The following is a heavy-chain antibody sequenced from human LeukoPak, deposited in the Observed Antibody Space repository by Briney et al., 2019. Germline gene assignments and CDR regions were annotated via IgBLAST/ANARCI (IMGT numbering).Heavy chain of an antibody. Sequence: GGSLRLSCEASGFTFSRHWLSWVRQAPGKGLEWVSTSSGNGGSTYYGDSVKGRFTISRDNVKNTLHLQMSSLRAEDTAIYYCARDSNWNNGGFDYWGQGTLVTVSA. CDR2: SSGNGGST. J-gene: IGHJ4*02. V-gene: IGHV3-23*01. D-gene: IGHD1/OR15-1a*01. CDR3: ARDSNWNNGGFDY. CDR1: GFTFSRHW.